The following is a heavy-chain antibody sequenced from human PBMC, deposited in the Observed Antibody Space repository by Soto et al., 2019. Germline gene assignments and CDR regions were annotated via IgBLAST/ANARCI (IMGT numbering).Heavy chain of an antibody. J-gene: IGHJ4*02. D-gene: IGHD6-13*01. CDR2: ISAYNGNT. CDR1: GGTFSSYT. V-gene: IGHV1-18*01. Sequence: GASVKVSCKASGGTFSSYTISWVRQAPGQGLEWMGWISAYNGNTNYAQKLQGRVTMTTDTSTSTAYMELRSLRAEDTAVYFCAKDPKSGIPYYFDYWGQGALVTVSS. CDR3: AKDPKSGIPYYFDY.